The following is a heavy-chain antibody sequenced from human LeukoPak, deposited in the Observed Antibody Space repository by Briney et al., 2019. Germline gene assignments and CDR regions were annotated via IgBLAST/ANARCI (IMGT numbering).Heavy chain of an antibody. D-gene: IGHD1/OR15-1a*01. CDR2: IYYSGST. J-gene: IGHJ4*02. V-gene: IGHV4-61*01. Sequence: SETLSLTCTVSGYSISSGYYWGWIRQPPGKGLEWIGYIYYSGSTNYNPSLKSRVTILVDTSKNQFYLKLSSVTAADTAVYYCARDRHWTNDWVFDYWGQGTLVTVSS. CDR1: GYSISSGYY. CDR3: ARDRHWTNDWVFDY.